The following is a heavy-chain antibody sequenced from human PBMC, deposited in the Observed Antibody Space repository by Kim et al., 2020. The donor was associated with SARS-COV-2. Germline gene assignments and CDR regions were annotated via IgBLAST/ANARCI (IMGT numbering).Heavy chain of an antibody. D-gene: IGHD6-19*01. Sequence: GGSLRLSCAASRFTFDDYAMHWVRQAPGKGLEWVSGISWNSGSIGYADSVKGRFTISRDNAKNSLYLQMNSLRAEDTALYYCAKDKSSGWYSSNWFDPWGQGTLVTVSS. CDR3: AKDKSSGWYSSNWFDP. CDR2: ISWNSGSI. J-gene: IGHJ5*02. V-gene: IGHV3-9*01. CDR1: RFTFDDYA.